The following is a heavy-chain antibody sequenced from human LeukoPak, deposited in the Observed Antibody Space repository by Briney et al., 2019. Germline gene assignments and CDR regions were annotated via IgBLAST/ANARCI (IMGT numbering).Heavy chain of an antibody. CDR1: GYSFNSFW. CDR2: IYPGDSDT. CDR3: ARLRTYGDYALNY. J-gene: IGHJ4*02. D-gene: IGHD4-17*01. Sequence: GESLKISFRGSGYSFNSFWIGWVRPMPGKGLEWMGIIYPGDSDTRYSPSFQGQVAISADKSISTAYLQWSSLKASDSAMYYCARLRTYGDYALNYWGQGTLVTVSS. V-gene: IGHV5-51*01.